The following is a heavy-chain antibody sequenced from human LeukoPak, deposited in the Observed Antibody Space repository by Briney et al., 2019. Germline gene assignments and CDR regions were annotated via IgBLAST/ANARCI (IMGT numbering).Heavy chain of an antibody. V-gene: IGHV3-30*18. CDR3: AKEYGAGFYFYYGTDV. CDR1: GFSFRNYG. J-gene: IGHJ6*02. D-gene: IGHD1-26*01. CDR2: ISFDGGNT. Sequence: PGRSLRLSCTASGFSFRNYGMHWVRQAPGKGLEWVAVISFDGGNTFYADSVKGRFTISRDYSKNTLSLQMNSLRAEDTAVYYCAKEYGAGFYFYYGTDVWGQGTTVTVSS.